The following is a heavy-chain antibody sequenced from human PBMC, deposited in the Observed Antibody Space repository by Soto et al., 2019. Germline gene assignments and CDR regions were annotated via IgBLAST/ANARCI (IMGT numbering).Heavy chain of an antibody. CDR2: IGTAGDT. J-gene: IGHJ3*02. V-gene: IGHV3-13*01. D-gene: IGHD2-15*01. Sequence: EVQLVESGGGLVQPGGSLRLSCEASGFNFSSYDMHWVRQATGKGLEWVSVIGTAGDTFYTGSVKGRCTISRENGKNSLYMQMNSLRAGDAAVYYCARAGQGARCSGGSCYLGASDIWGQGTMVTVSS. CDR3: ARAGQGARCSGGSCYLGASDI. CDR1: GFNFSSYD.